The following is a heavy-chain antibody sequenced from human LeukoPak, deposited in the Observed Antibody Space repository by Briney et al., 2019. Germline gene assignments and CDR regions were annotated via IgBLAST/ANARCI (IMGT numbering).Heavy chain of an antibody. CDR3: TRGGRSTSYYWQY. CDR1: QLTFSSYC. J-gene: IGHJ4*02. Sequence: GGSLRLSCAAYQLTFSSYCMTWVRHGPGKGLEWVATINKDGTEKYYVDSVKGRFTISRDNVENSLYLHMDSLRAEDTAVYYCTRGGRSTSYYWQYWGQGSLVTVSS. CDR2: INKDGTEK. D-gene: IGHD1-26*01. V-gene: IGHV3-7*01.